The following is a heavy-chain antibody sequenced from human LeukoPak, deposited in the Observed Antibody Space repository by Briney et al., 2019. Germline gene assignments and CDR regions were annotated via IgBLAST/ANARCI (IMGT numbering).Heavy chain of an antibody. V-gene: IGHV1-24*01. D-gene: IGHD3-10*01. CDR1: GYTLTELS. CDR3: ATDRITMVRGVIMKGGFDY. CDR2: FHPEDGET. Sequence: ASVKVSCKVSGYTLTELSMHWVRQAPGKGVEWRGGFHPEDGETIYAQKFQGRVTMTEDTSTDTAYMELRSLRSEDTAVYYCATDRITMVRGVIMKGGFDYWGQGTLVTVSS. J-gene: IGHJ4*02.